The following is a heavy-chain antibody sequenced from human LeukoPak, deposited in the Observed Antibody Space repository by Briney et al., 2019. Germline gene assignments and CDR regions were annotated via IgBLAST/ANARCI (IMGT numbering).Heavy chain of an antibody. CDR3: ARSIAAAGFDAFDI. CDR1: GRTFSSYA. V-gene: IGHV1-69*05. J-gene: IGHJ3*02. Sequence: SVKLSFKSSGRTFSSYAISWVRQAPGPGLEWMGRIIPIFGTANSGQTFHGRDTITTNESTSTDYMELSSLRSENTAVYYGARSIAAAGFDAFDIWGQGTMVTVSS. D-gene: IGHD6-13*01. CDR2: IIPIFGTA.